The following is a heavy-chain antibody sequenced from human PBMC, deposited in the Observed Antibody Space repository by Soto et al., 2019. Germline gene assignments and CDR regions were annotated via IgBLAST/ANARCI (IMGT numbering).Heavy chain of an antibody. CDR3: AREYGSGCYYTFGLYYYYMDV. V-gene: IGHV3-33*01. D-gene: IGHD3-10*01. CDR2: IWYDGSNK. Sequence: QVQLVESGGGVVQPGRSLRLSCAASGFTFSSYGMHWVRQAPGKGLEWVAVIWYDGSNKYYADSVKGRFTISRDNSKNTLYLQMNSLRAEDTAVYYCAREYGSGCYYTFGLYYYYMDVWGKGTTVTVSS. J-gene: IGHJ6*03. CDR1: GFTFSSYG.